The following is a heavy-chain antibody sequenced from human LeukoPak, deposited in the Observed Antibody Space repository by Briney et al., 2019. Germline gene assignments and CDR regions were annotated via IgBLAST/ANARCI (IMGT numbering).Heavy chain of an antibody. CDR1: GGSINSSNYY. CDR3: ARGRRLSIAAAGTGSWFDP. CDR2: IYYSGST. D-gene: IGHD6-13*01. V-gene: IGHV4-39*07. J-gene: IGHJ5*02. Sequence: SETLSLTCTVSGGSINSSNYYWGWIRQPPGKGLEWIGTIYYSGSTNYSPSLKSRVTISVDTSKNQFSLKLSSVTAADTAVYYCARGRRLSIAAAGTGSWFDPWGQGTLVTVSS.